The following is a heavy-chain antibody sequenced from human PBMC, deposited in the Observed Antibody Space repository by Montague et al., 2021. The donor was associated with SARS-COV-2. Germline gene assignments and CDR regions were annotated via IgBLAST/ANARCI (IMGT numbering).Heavy chain of an antibody. V-gene: IGHV4-4*07. CDR2: IHPYGDI. CDR1: GDSVTERY. CDR3: AIGGDSAKCGI. D-gene: IGHD2-21*01. Sequence: SETLSLTCTVSGDSVTERYLNWVRQAAGKGLEWIGFIHPYGDIHYNASLKSRAILSRDASKNQFSLTLTSVTAADTAVYYCAIGGDSAKCGIWGRGTLVTDSS. J-gene: IGHJ3*02.